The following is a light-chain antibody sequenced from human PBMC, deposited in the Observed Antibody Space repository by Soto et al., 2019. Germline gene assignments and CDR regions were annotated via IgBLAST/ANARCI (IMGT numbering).Light chain of an antibody. CDR3: SSYAGSSNLV. J-gene: IGLJ2*01. V-gene: IGLV2-8*01. Sequence: QSALTQPPSASGSPGQSVTISCTGTSSDVGGYNFVSWYQQHPGKAPKLMIYEVTKRPSGVPDRFSCSKSGNTASMTVSGLQAEDEADYYCSSYAGSSNLVFGGGTKLTVL. CDR2: EVT. CDR1: SSDVGGYNF.